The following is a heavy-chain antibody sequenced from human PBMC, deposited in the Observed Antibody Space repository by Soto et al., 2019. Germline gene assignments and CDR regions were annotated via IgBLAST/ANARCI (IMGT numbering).Heavy chain of an antibody. CDR2: LIPIFGAA. Sequence: QVQLVQSGAEVRNPGSSVKVSCKISGGTFTNYVISWLRQAPGQGLEWMGGLIPIFGAANLAQKFQGRVTITADESTSTVNIELSSLTSEDTAVYYCARGRSSPDFDPWGQGTLVTVSS. CDR3: ARGRSSPDFDP. V-gene: IGHV1-69*01. D-gene: IGHD6-6*01. J-gene: IGHJ5*02. CDR1: GGTFTNYV.